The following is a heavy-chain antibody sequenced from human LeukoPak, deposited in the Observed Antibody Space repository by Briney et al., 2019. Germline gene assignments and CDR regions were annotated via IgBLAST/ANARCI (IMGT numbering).Heavy chain of an antibody. CDR2: IYYTGNT. CDR3: ARVRCSGGSCPYYYYYYYMDV. J-gene: IGHJ6*03. CDR1: GGSISSGGYS. V-gene: IGHV4-30-4*07. Sequence: SETLSLTCAVSGGSISSGGYSWSWIRQPPGKGMEFIAYIYYTGNTYFNPSLKSRVTISVDTSKNQFSLKLRFVTAADTAVYYCARVRCSGGSCPYYYYYYYMDVWGKGTTVTVSS. D-gene: IGHD2-15*01.